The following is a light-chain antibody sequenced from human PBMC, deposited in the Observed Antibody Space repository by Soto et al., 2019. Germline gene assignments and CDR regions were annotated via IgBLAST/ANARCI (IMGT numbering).Light chain of an antibody. Sequence: QSVLTQSPSVSGAPGQRVTISCTGSSSNIGAGYDVHWYQQLPGTAPKLLIYGNSNRPSGVPHRFSGSKSGTSASLAITGLQAEDEADYYCQSYDSSLSGYVFGTGTKLTVL. CDR1: SSNIGAGYD. CDR3: QSYDSSLSGYV. V-gene: IGLV1-40*01. J-gene: IGLJ1*01. CDR2: GNS.